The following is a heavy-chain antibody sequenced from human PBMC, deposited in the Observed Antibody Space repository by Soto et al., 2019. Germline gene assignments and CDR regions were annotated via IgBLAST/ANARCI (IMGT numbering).Heavy chain of an antibody. CDR1: GFTFNSYS. D-gene: IGHD2-21*02. J-gene: IGHJ4*02. CDR2: ISSSSTTK. V-gene: IGHV3-48*01. Sequence: GVLRLSCAASGFTFNSYSMNWVRQAPVKGLEWVSYISSSSTTKYYTDSVKGRFTISRDNAKNALYLQMNSLRAGDTAVYYCAKERVVVTATPDFDYWGQGTLVTVSS. CDR3: AKERVVVTATPDFDY.